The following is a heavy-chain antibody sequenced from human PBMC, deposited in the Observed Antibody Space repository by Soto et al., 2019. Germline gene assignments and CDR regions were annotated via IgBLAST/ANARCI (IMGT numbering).Heavy chain of an antibody. Sequence: SETLSLPCTVSGGSISSYYWGWSRQPPGKGLEWIGYIYYSGITDYNPSLQSRVTISVDPSKNQFSLKLSSVTASVRSVSYCARDPAGYYGSRSCFDYWDQGTMVTVSS. CDR1: GGSISSYY. V-gene: IGHV4-59*01. D-gene: IGHD3-10*01. J-gene: IGHJ4*02. CDR3: ARDPAGYYGSRSCFDY. CDR2: IYYSGIT.